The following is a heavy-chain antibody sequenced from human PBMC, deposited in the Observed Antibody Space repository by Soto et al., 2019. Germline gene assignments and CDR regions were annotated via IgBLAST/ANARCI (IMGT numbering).Heavy chain of an antibody. Sequence: QVQLVESGGGVVQPGRSLRLSCAASGFTFSSYAMHWVRQAPGKGLEWVAVISYDGSNKYYADSVKGRFTISRDNSKNTLYVQMYSLRAEDTAVYYCARETVVTARTPVWDYWGQGTLVTVSS. J-gene: IGHJ4*02. CDR3: ARETVVTARTPVWDY. CDR1: GFTFSSYA. D-gene: IGHD2-21*02. CDR2: ISYDGSNK. V-gene: IGHV3-30-3*01.